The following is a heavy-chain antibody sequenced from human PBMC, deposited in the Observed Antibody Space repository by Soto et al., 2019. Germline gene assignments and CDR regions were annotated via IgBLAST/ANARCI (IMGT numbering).Heavy chain of an antibody. CDR1: GFTFSSYA. CDR3: SRGGYCSSTSCQPFDY. D-gene: IGHD2-2*01. CDR2: ISGSGGST. Sequence: ESGGGLVQPGGSLRLSCAASGFTFSSYAMSWVRQAPGKGLEWVSAISGSGGSTYYADSVKGRFTISRDNSKNTLYLQMNSLRAEDTAVYYCSRGGYCSSTSCQPFDYWGQGTLVTVSS. J-gene: IGHJ4*02. V-gene: IGHV3-23*01.